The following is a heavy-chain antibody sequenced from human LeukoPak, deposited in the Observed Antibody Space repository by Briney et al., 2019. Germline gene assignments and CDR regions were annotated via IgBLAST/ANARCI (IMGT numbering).Heavy chain of an antibody. J-gene: IGHJ4*02. CDR1: GFTFNSYA. CDR2: ISGSGGST. Sequence: GGSLRLSCAASGFTFNSYAMSWVRQAPGKGLEWVSGISGSGGSTYYADSVKGRFTISRDNSKNTLYLQINSLRAEDTAVYYCAKAPRDVAVAKTDYWGQGTLVSVSA. CDR3: AKAPRDVAVAKTDY. V-gene: IGHV3-23*01. D-gene: IGHD6-19*01.